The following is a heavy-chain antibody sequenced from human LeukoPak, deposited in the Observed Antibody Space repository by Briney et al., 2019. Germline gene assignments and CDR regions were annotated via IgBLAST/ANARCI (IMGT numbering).Heavy chain of an antibody. D-gene: IGHD3-10*01. CDR2: TYYRCKWYK. J-gene: IGHJ4*02. CDR1: GDSVSNNRVA. CDR3: ARGGGLEDFDY. Sequence: SQTLSLTFAISGDSVSNNRVAWNWIRQSPTRGLEWLGRTYYRCKWYKDDAVWGKSRITINPDTSKNQFSLQLKFVTPEDTAVYYCARGGGLEDFDYWGRGTLVTVSS. V-gene: IGHV6-1*01.